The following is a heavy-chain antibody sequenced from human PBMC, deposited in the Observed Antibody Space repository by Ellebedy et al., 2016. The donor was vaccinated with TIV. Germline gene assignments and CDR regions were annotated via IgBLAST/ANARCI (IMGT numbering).Heavy chain of an antibody. V-gene: IGHV1-46*01. CDR2: INPSGGST. D-gene: IGHD6-19*01. CDR3: AKSSIAVAGTIDY. J-gene: IGHJ4*02. Sequence: ASVKVSCXASRYTFTSYYMHWVRQAPGQGLEWMGIINPSGGSTSYAQKFQGRVTMTRDTSTSTVYMELSSLRSEDTAVYYCAKSSIAVAGTIDYWGQGTLVTVSS. CDR1: RYTFTSYY.